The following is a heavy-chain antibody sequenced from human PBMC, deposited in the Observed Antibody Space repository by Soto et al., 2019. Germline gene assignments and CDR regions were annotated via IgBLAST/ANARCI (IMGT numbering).Heavy chain of an antibody. D-gene: IGHD2-15*01. V-gene: IGHV1-69*01. Sequence: QEQLLHSGAEVRKPGSSVKVSCKASGGTFDNYAVSWVRQAPGQGLEWMGGIIPMFETVNYAQRFQGRLTIAAAESTSTAYMELTSLTSADTAIYFCARGLRTGNYGMDVWGQGTTVTVSS. J-gene: IGHJ6*02. CDR2: IIPMFETV. CDR1: GGTFDNYA. CDR3: ARGLRTGNYGMDV.